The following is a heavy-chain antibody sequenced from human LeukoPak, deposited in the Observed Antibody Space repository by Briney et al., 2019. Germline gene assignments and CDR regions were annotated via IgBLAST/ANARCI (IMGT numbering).Heavy chain of an antibody. J-gene: IGHJ3*02. Sequence: ASVKVSCKASGYTFTGYYMHWVRQAPGQGLEWMGRINPNSGGTNYAQKFQGRVTMTRDTSISTAYMELSSLRSEDTAVYYCARDLSENDAFDIWGQGTMVTVSS. CDR3: ARDLSENDAFDI. CDR2: INPNSGGT. V-gene: IGHV1-2*06. D-gene: IGHD3-16*02. CDR1: GYTFTGYY.